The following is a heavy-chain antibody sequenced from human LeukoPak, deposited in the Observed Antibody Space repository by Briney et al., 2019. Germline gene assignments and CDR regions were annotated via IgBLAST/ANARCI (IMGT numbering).Heavy chain of an antibody. CDR2: IYYTGST. J-gene: IGHJ4*02. D-gene: IGHD6-13*01. CDR3: ARAPYSSSWSYFDY. CDR1: GGSISTFY. Sequence: SETLSLTCTVSGGSISTFYWSWIRQPPGKGLEWIGYIYYTGSTNYNPSLMSRVTMSVDTSKNQFYLKLSSVTAADRAVYYCARAPYSSSWSYFDYWGQGTLVTVSS. V-gene: IGHV4-59*01.